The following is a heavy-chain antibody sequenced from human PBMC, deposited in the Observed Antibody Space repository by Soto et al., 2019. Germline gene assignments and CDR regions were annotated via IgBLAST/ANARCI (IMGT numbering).Heavy chain of an antibody. V-gene: IGHV3-30-3*01. J-gene: IGHJ4*02. Sequence: PGGSLRLSCAASGFTFSSYAMHWVRQAPGKGLEWVAVISYDGSNKYYADSVKGRFTISRDNSKNTLYLQMNSRRAEDTAVYYCAPWFGAFDYWGQGTLVTVSS. CDR1: GFTFSSYA. CDR2: ISYDGSNK. CDR3: APWFGAFDY. D-gene: IGHD3-10*01.